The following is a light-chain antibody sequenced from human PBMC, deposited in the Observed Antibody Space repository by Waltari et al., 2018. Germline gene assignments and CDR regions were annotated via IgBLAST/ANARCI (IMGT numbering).Light chain of an antibody. Sequence: ENVLTQSPGTLSLSPGERATLSCRASKSVDNWYLAWYQLKPGQAPRILISGSASRATGVPGRFSGSGSGTDFTLTISRLEPEDFAVYYCHQSGGSGRAFGGGTKVEIK. CDR1: KSVDNWY. J-gene: IGKJ4*01. CDR2: GSA. CDR3: HQSGGSGRA. V-gene: IGKV3-20*01.